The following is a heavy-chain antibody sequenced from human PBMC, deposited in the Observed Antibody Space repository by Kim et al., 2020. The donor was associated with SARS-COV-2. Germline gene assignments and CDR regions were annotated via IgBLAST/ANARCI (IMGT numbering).Heavy chain of an antibody. J-gene: IGHJ4*02. CDR3: ARDPMIVVVIISYYFDY. Sequence: VKGRFTITRDNSKNTLYLQMNSLRAEETAVYYCARDPMIVVVIISYYFDYWGQGTLVTVSS. V-gene: IGHV3-30*01. D-gene: IGHD3-22*01.